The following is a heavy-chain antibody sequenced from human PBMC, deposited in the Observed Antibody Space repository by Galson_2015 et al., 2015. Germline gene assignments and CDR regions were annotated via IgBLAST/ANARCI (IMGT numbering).Heavy chain of an antibody. CDR3: ASSPDGAAAGTSTFDI. V-gene: IGHV1-69*13. CDR1: GGTFSSYA. CDR2: IIPIFGTA. D-gene: IGHD6-13*01. Sequence: SVKVSCKASGGTFSSYAISWVRQAPGQGLEWMGGIIPIFGTANYAQKFQGRVTITADESTSTAYMELSSLRSEDTAVYYCASSPDGAAAGTSTFDIWGQGTMVTVSS. J-gene: IGHJ3*02.